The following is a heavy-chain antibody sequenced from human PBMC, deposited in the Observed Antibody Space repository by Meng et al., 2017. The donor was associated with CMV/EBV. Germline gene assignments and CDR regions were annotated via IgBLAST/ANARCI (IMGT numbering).Heavy chain of an antibody. CDR3: ARGYSCSSTSCYTFVSN. Sequence: SVKVSCKASEGTFSSYAISWVRQAPGQGPEWMGGIIPILGIANYAQKFQGRVTITADKSTSTAYMELSSLRSEDTAVYYCARGYSCSSTSCYTFVSNWGQGTLVTVSS. V-gene: IGHV1-69*10. J-gene: IGHJ4*02. CDR2: IIPILGIA. D-gene: IGHD2-2*02. CDR1: EGTFSSYA.